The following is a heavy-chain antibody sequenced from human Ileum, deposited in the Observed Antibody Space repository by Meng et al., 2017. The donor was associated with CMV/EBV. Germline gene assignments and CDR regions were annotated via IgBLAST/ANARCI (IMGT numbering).Heavy chain of an antibody. Sequence: QVQLQEVRPGLVKTSEALALPRHVSGGSISNYYWSWIRQPAGKGLEWIAHIYTSGTTNYNPSLKSRVTMSVDTSRNQFSLKLTSVTAADTAVYYCARNYGSGNWNFFHYWGQGTLVTVSS. CDR2: IYTSGTT. CDR1: GGSISNYY. V-gene: IGHV4-4*07. J-gene: IGHJ4*02. CDR3: ARNYGSGNWNFFHY. D-gene: IGHD3-10*01.